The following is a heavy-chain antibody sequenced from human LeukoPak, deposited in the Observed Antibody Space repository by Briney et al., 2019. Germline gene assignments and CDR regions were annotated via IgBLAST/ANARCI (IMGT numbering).Heavy chain of an antibody. Sequence: PSETLSLTCTVSGGSISSSSYYWGWIRQPPGKGLEWIGSIYYSGSTYYNPSLKSRVTISVDTSKNQFSLKLSSVTAADTAVYYCARVVGRGYSFFDYWGQGTLVTVSS. CDR2: IYYSGST. D-gene: IGHD5-18*01. CDR3: ARVVGRGYSFFDY. J-gene: IGHJ4*02. V-gene: IGHV4-39*07. CDR1: GGSISSSSYY.